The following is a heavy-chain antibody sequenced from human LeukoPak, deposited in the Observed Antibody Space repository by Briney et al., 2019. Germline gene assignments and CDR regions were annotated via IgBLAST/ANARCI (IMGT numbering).Heavy chain of an antibody. D-gene: IGHD6-13*01. Sequence: GASVKVSCKASGYTFTGYYMHWVRQAPGQGLEWMGWINPNSGGTNYAQKFQGWVTMTRDTSISTAYMELSRLRSDDTAVYYCARAGSPQPPISIAAAGTHFDYWGQGTLVTVSS. CDR1: GYTFTGYY. V-gene: IGHV1-2*04. J-gene: IGHJ4*02. CDR3: ARAGSPQPPISIAAAGTHFDY. CDR2: INPNSGGT.